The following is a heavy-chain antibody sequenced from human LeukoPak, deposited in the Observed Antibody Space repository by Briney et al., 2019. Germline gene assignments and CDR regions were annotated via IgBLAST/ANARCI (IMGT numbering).Heavy chain of an antibody. D-gene: IGHD3-3*01. CDR3: ARGPSTTIFGVVIIVPDFDY. J-gene: IGHJ4*02. Sequence: ASGKLSCKASGYTFTGYYMHWVRQAPGQGLEWMGWINPNSGGTNYAQKFQGRVTMTRDTSISTAYMELSRLRSDDTAVYYCARGPSTTIFGVVIIVPDFDYWGQGTLVTVSS. CDR2: INPNSGGT. CDR1: GYTFTGYY. V-gene: IGHV1-2*02.